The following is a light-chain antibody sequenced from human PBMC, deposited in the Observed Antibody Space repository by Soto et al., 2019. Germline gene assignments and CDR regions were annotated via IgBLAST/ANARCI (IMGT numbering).Light chain of an antibody. Sequence: DIVMTPTVLSSPVTLGQPASSSCRSSQSLVHSDGNTYLSWLQQRPAQPPRLLIYKISNRFSRVPDRFRGSGAGTDITLKISRVAAEDIGVYYCIQAKQFPWTFGQGTKVEIK. V-gene: IGKV2-24*01. CDR1: QSLVHSDGNTY. CDR3: IQAKQFPWT. J-gene: IGKJ1*01. CDR2: KIS.